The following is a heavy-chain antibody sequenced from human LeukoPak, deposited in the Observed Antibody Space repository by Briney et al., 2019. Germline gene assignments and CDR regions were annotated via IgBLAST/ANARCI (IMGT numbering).Heavy chain of an antibody. CDR3: ARGRIPPDY. Sequence: PGGSLRLSCVASGFTFRSYAMSWVRQAPRKGLEWGCVISDTGGSAYYADSVKGRFTMSRDNSKNTVSVQMNSLRADDTAVYWCARGRIPPDYWGQGILVTASS. CDR1: GFTFRSYA. J-gene: IGHJ4*02. D-gene: IGHD2-21*01. V-gene: IGHV3-23*01. CDR2: ISDTGGSA.